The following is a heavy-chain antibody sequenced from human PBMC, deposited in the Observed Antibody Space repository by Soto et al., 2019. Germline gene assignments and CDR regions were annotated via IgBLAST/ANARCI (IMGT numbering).Heavy chain of an antibody. CDR1: GFTFSSYA. V-gene: IGHV3-30-3*01. CDR3: ARDGIQLLGLDFDY. D-gene: IGHD5-18*01. CDR2: ISYDGSNK. Sequence: QVQLVESGGGVVQPGRSLRLSCAASGFTFSSYAMHWVRQAPGKGLEWVAVISYDGSNKYYADSVKGRFTISRDNSKNTLYLQMNSLRAEDTAVYYCARDGIQLLGLDFDYCGHGTLVTVSS. J-gene: IGHJ4*01.